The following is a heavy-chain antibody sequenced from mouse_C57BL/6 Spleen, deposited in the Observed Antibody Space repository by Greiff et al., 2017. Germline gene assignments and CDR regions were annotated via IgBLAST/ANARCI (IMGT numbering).Heavy chain of an antibody. CDR1: GYTFTSYW. V-gene: IGHV1-50*01. CDR2: IDPSDSYT. Sequence: QVQLQQPGAELVKPGASVKLSCKASGYTFTSYWMQWVKQRPGQGLEWIGEIDPSDSYTNYNQKFKGKATLTVDTSSSTAYMQLSSLTSEDSAVYYCARSKTAQATYYAMDYWGQGTSVTVSS. D-gene: IGHD3-2*02. CDR3: ARSKTAQATYYAMDY. J-gene: IGHJ4*01.